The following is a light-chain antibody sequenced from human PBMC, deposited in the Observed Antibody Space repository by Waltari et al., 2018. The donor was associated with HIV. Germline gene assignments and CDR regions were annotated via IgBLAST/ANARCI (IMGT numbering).Light chain of an antibody. J-gene: IGKJ3*01. CDR3: QQRSNWPLLFT. CDR2: DAS. CDR1: QSVSSY. Sequence: EIVLTQSPATLSLSPGERATLSCRASQSVSSYLAWYQQKPGQAPRLLIYDASNSATGIPARFSGSGSGTDFTLTISSLEPEDFAVYYCQQRSNWPLLFTFGPGTKVDIK. V-gene: IGKV3-11*01.